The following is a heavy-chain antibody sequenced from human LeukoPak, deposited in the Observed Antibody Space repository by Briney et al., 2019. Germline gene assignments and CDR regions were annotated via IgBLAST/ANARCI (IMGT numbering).Heavy chain of an antibody. D-gene: IGHD4-17*01. V-gene: IGHV1-69*06. CDR1: GGTFSSYA. CDR2: IIPIFGTA. J-gene: IGHJ6*03. Sequence: SVKVSCKASGGTFSSYAISWGRQAPGQGLEWMGGIIPIFGTANYAQKFQGRVTITADKSTSTAYMELSSLRSEDTAVYYCASRGVTTYYYYYYMDVWGKGTTVTVSS. CDR3: ASRGVTTYYYYYYMDV.